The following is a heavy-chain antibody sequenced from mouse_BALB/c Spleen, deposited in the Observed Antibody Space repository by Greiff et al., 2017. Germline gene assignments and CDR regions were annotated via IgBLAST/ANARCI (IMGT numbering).Heavy chain of an antibody. Sequence: QVQLQQSGAELARPGASVKLSCKASGYTFTDYYINWVKQRTGQGLEWIGEIYPGSGNTYYNEKFKGKATLTADKSSSTAYMQLSSLTSEDSAVYFCARWLRRRNDEDYWGQGTTLTVSS. CDR1: GYTFTDYY. CDR2: IYPGSGNT. D-gene: IGHD2-2*01. J-gene: IGHJ2*01. V-gene: IGHV1-77*01. CDR3: ARWLRRRNDEDY.